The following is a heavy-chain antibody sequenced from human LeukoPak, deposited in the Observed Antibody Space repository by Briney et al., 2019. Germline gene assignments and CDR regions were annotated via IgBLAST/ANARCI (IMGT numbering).Heavy chain of an antibody. Sequence: GASVKVSCKASGYTFTSYGISWVRQAPGQGLEWMGWISAYNGNTHYAQKLQGRVTMTTDTSTSTVYMELRSLRSDDTAVYYCARHRPGSSGYYWYFDLWGRGTLVTVSS. CDR3: ARHRPGSSGYYWYFDL. J-gene: IGHJ2*01. V-gene: IGHV1-18*01. D-gene: IGHD3-22*01. CDR1: GYTFTSYG. CDR2: ISAYNGNT.